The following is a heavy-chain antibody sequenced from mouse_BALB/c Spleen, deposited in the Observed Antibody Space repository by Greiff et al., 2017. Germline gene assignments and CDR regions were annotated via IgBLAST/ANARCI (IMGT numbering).Heavy chain of an antibody. V-gene: IGHV5-15*02. Sequence: EVKLEESGGGLVQPGGSRTLSCAASGFTFSDYGMAWVRQAPGKGPAWVAFISNLAYSIYYADTVTGRFTISRENAKNTLYLEMSSLRSEDTAMYDCARSYDYDGLWFAYWGQGTLVTVSA. J-gene: IGHJ3*01. CDR1: GFTFSDYG. CDR2: ISNLAYSI. D-gene: IGHD2-4*01. CDR3: ARSYDYDGLWFAY.